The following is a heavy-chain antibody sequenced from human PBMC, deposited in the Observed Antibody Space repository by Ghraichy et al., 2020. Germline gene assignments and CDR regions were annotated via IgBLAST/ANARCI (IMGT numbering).Heavy chain of an antibody. V-gene: IGHV4-59*01. CDR2: IYYSGST. CDR3: ARDQPLVVTAIPSYYGMDV. Sequence: SQTLSLTCTVSGGSISSYYWSWIRQPPGKGLEWIGYIYYSGSTNYNPSLKSRVTISVDTSKNQFSLKLSSVTAADTAVYYCARDQPLVVTAIPSYYGMDVWGQGTTVTVSS. D-gene: IGHD2-21*02. J-gene: IGHJ6*02. CDR1: GGSISSYY.